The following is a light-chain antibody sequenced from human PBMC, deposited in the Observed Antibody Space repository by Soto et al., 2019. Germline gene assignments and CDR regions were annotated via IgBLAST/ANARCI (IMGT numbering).Light chain of an antibody. J-gene: IGKJ5*01. V-gene: IGKV3-11*01. CDR2: DAS. CDR1: QSVGSY. CDR3: QQRSNWPT. Sequence: EIVLTQSPATLSLSAGERATLSCRASQSVGSYLAWYQHKPGQAPRLLIYDASNRATGIPARFSGSGSGTDFTLTISSLEPEDFAVYYCQQRSNWPTFGQGTRLEIK.